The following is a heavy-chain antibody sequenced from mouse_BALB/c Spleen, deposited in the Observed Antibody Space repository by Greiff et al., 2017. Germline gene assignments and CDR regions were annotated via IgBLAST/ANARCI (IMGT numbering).Heavy chain of an antibody. Sequence: EVQLVESGPELVKPGASMKISCKASGYSFTGYTMNWVKQSHGKNLEWIGLINPYNGGTSYNQKFKGKATLTVDKSSSTAYMELLSLTSEDSAVYYCARTRIYYDYDEGFAYWGQGTLVTVSA. CDR3: ARTRIYYDYDEGFAY. D-gene: IGHD2-4*01. V-gene: IGHV1-18*01. CDR2: INPYNGGT. J-gene: IGHJ3*01. CDR1: GYSFTGYT.